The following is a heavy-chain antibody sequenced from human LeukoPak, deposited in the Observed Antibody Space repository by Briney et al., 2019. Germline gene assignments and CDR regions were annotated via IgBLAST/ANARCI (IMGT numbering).Heavy chain of an antibody. D-gene: IGHD1-26*01. V-gene: IGHV1-18*01. CDR3: ARDPRGKWELLGD. J-gene: IGHJ4*02. CDR2: ISAYNGNT. Sequence: ASVKVSCKASGYTFASYGFSWVRQAPGQGLEWMGWISAYNGNTNYARKLQGRVTMTTDTSTSTAYMELRGLRSDDTAVYYCARDPRGKWELLGDWGQGTLVTVSS. CDR1: GYTFASYG.